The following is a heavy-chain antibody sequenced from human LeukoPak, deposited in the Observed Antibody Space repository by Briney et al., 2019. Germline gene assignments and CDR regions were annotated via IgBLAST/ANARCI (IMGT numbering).Heavy chain of an antibody. D-gene: IGHD5-24*01. CDR2: INSDVRSR. J-gene: IGHJ4*02. Sequence: GRTLRLSCAASGFTFSTYWMHWVRQAPGKGLVWVSRINSDVRSRRYADFVQGRFTIYRDNNKNTLYLQMNSMRAEDTAVYYCARDISMVGDGSNFAYWGQGTLVTVSS. CDR1: GFTFSTYW. V-gene: IGHV3-74*01. CDR3: ARDISMVGDGSNFAY.